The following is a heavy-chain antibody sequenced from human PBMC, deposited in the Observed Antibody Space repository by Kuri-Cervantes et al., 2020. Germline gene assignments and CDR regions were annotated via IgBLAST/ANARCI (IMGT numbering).Heavy chain of an antibody. V-gene: IGHV3-23*01. Sequence: GESLKISCAASGFTFSNYAMSWVRQAPGKGLEWVSSISGFGGSTYYADFVKGSFTVSRHSSKNTVYLQMDSLRVEDTAVYYCAATVTTGWLNFDYWGHGTLVTVSS. D-gene: IGHD6-19*01. CDR1: GFTFSNYA. CDR3: AATVTTGWLNFDY. CDR2: ISGFGGST. J-gene: IGHJ4*01.